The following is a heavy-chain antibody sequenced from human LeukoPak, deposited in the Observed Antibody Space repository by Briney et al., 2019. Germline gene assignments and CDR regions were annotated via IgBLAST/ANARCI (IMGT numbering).Heavy chain of an antibody. J-gene: IGHJ4*02. CDR1: GYTFTGYY. V-gene: IGHV1-2*02. D-gene: IGHD7-27*01. Sequence: GASVKVSCKASGYTFTGYYMHWVRQAPGQGLEWMGWINPNSGGTNYAQKFQGRVTMTRDTSISTAYMELSRLRSDDTAVYYCARDPRGKGTGCVDYWGQGTLVTVSS. CDR3: ARDPRGKGTGCVDY. CDR2: INPNSGGT.